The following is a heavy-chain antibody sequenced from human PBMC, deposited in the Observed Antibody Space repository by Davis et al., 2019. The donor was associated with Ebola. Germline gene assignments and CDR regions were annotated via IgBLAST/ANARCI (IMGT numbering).Heavy chain of an antibody. CDR3: VRARGYCTTTGCPYYYMDV. V-gene: IGHV1-2*06. CDR2: INPNSGVT. J-gene: IGHJ6*03. CDR1: GYTFTGYS. Sequence: ASVKVSCQASGYTFTGYSMHWVRQAPGHGLEWMGRINPNSGVTNYAQKFQGRVTMTRDTSITTAYMELSRLRSDDTAVYYCVRARGYCTTTGCPYYYMDVWGEGTTVIVSS. D-gene: IGHD2-8*01.